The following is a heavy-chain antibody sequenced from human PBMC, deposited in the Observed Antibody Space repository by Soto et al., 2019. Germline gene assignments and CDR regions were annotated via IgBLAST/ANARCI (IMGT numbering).Heavy chain of an antibody. CDR1: GFTFSSYA. V-gene: IGHV3-23*01. D-gene: IGHD3-9*01. Sequence: PGGSLRLSCAASGFTFSSYAMSWVRQAPGKGLEWVSAISGSGGSTYYADSVKGRFTISRDNSKNTLYLQMNSLRAEDTAVYYCAKPRYDILTGYPDVWGKGTTVTVSS. J-gene: IGHJ6*04. CDR3: AKPRYDILTGYPDV. CDR2: ISGSGGST.